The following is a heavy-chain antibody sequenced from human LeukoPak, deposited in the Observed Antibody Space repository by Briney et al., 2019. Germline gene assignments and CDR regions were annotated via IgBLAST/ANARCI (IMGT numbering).Heavy chain of an antibody. V-gene: IGHV3-23*01. CDR2: ISGSGGST. D-gene: IGHD5-24*01. CDR1: GFTFSSYA. CDR3: AKGMATISRGDFDY. J-gene: IGHJ4*02. Sequence: GGSLRLSCAASGFTFSSYAMSWVRQAPGKGLEWVSAISGSGGSTYYADSVKGRFTISRDNAKNSLYLQMNSLRAEDTALYYCAKGMATISRGDFDYWGQGTLVTVSS.